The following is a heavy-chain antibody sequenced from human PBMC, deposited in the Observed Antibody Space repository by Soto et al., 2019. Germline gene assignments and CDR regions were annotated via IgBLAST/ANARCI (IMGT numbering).Heavy chain of an antibody. V-gene: IGHV7-4-1*01. D-gene: IGHD2-2*01. CDR1: GYTFTSYA. CDR2: INTNTGNP. J-gene: IGHJ5*02. CDR3: ARVLATEDIVVDPAENWCYP. Sequence: ASVKVSCKASGYTFTSYARNWVRQAPGQGLEWVGWINTNTGNPTYAQGFTGRFVFSLTTSVSAAYLQICSLRAEDTAVYHCARVLATEDIVVDPAENWCYPWGQGTLVSVSS.